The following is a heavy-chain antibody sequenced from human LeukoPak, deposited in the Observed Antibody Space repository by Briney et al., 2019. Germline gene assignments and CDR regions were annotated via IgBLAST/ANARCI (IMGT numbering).Heavy chain of an antibody. CDR1: GGSFSGYY. CDR2: INHSGST. CDR3: AREFSSSGYYGVDY. J-gene: IGHJ4*02. V-gene: IGHV4-34*01. Sequence: PSETLSLTCAVYGGSFSGYYWSWIRQPPGKGLEWIGEINHSGSTNYNPSLKSRVTISVDTSKNQFSLKLSSVTAADTAVYYCAREFSSSGYYGVDYWGQGTLVTVSS. D-gene: IGHD3-22*01.